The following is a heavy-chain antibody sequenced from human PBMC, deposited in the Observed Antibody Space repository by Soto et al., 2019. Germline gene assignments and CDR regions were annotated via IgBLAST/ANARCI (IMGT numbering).Heavy chain of an antibody. CDR1: GGSFSGYY. Sequence: SETLSLTCAVYGGSFSGYYWSWIRQPPGKGLEWIGEIYHSGSTNYNPSLKSRVTISVDKSKNQFSLKLSSVTAADTAVYYCARSYGDYGGWFDPWGQGTLVTVSS. V-gene: IGHV4-34*01. CDR3: ARSYGDYGGWFDP. CDR2: IYHSGST. J-gene: IGHJ5*02. D-gene: IGHD4-17*01.